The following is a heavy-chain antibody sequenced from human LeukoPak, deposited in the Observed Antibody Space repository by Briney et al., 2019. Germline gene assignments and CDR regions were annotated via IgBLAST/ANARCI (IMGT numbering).Heavy chain of an antibody. CDR1: GFTFSSYG. Sequence: PGRSLRLSCAASGFTFSSYGMHWVRQAPGKGLEWVAVIWYDGSNKYYADSVKGRFTISRDNSKNTLYLQMNSLRAEDTAVYYCAKDGVEQWLAYYFDYWGQGTLVTVSS. D-gene: IGHD6-19*01. CDR3: AKDGVEQWLAYYFDY. CDR2: IWYDGSNK. V-gene: IGHV3-33*06. J-gene: IGHJ4*02.